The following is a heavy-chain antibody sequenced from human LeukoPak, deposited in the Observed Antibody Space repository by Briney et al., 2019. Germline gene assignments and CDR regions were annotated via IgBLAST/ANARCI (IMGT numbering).Heavy chain of an antibody. V-gene: IGHV3-66*01. Sequence: GGSLRLSCAASGFTVSTNYMSWVRQAPGKGLEWVSVIFSNGNTYYADSVKGRFSISRDNSKNTLYLQMNSLRAEDTALYYCAKVLSVYYFDYWGQGTLVTVSS. D-gene: IGHD5/OR15-5a*01. J-gene: IGHJ4*02. CDR3: AKVLSVYYFDY. CDR1: GFTVSTNY. CDR2: IFSNGNT.